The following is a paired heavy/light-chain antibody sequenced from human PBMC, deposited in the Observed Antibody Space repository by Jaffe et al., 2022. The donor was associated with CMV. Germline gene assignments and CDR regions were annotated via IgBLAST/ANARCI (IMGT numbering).Heavy chain of an antibody. V-gene: IGHV3-74*01. D-gene: IGHD2-15*01. Sequence: EVQLVESGGGLVQPGGSLGLSCAASAFTFSNYWMHWVRQAPGKGLVWVSRITSDGSSTAYADSVKGRFTISRDNAKNTLYLQMNSLRAEDTAVYYCARDFGGSSNYYMDVWGKGTTVTVSS. J-gene: IGHJ6*03. CDR3: ARDFGGSSNYYMDV. CDR2: ITSDGSST. CDR1: AFTFSNYW.
Light chain of an antibody. CDR2: DAS. Sequence: EIVLTQSPATLSLSPGERATLSCRASQSVSSYLAWYQQKPGQAPRLLIYDASNRAIGIPARFSGSGSGTDFTLTISSLEPEDFVVYYCQQRSNWPSTFGQGTRLEIK. J-gene: IGKJ5*01. CDR3: QQRSNWPST. V-gene: IGKV3-11*01. CDR1: QSVSSY.